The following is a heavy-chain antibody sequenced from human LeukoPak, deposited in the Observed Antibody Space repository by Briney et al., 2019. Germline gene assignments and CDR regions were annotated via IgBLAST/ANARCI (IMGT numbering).Heavy chain of an antibody. CDR3: ARDGSNYAALDY. CDR1: GGSISSGDYY. J-gene: IGHJ4*02. V-gene: IGHV4-30-4*08. CDR2: IYYSGST. D-gene: IGHD4-11*01. Sequence: SETLSLTCTVSGGSISSGDYYWSWIRQPPGKGLEWIGYIYYSGSTYYNPSLTSRVTISVDTSKHQFSLKLSSVTAADTAVYYCARDGSNYAALDYWGQGTLVTVSS.